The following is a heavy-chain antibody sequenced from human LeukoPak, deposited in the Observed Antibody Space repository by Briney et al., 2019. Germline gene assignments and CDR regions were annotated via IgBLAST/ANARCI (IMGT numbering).Heavy chain of an antibody. J-gene: IGHJ4*02. CDR2: IYYSGST. CDR1: GGSISSYY. D-gene: IGHD3-16*02. Sequence: SETLSLTCTVSGGSISSYYRSWIRQPPGKGLEWIGYIYYSGSTNYNPSLKSRVTISVDTSKNQFSLKLSSVTAADTAVYYCASYVWASYRLDYWGQGTLVTVSS. CDR3: ASYVWASYRLDY. V-gene: IGHV4-59*01.